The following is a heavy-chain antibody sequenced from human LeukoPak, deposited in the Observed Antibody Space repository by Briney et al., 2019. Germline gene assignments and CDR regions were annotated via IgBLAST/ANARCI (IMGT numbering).Heavy chain of an antibody. D-gene: IGHD5-18*01. J-gene: IGHJ4*02. CDR3: ARHLAMNY. CDR2: VSDTGGST. Sequence: GGSLRLSCVASGGAFSRYAMNWVRQTPGKGLEWVSTVSDTGGSTYYADSVKGRFTISRDNSKNTFYLQMNSLRAEDTAVYYCARHLAMNYWGQGTLVTVSS. CDR1: GGAFSRYA. V-gene: IGHV3-23*01.